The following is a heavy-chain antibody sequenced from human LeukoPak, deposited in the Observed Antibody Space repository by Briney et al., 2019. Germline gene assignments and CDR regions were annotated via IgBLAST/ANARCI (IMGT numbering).Heavy chain of an antibody. V-gene: IGHV3-53*01. CDR2: IYSGGGT. CDR1: GFTVSCNY. Sequence: GSLKLSCAASGFTVSCNYMSWVRQAPGKGLEWVSVIYSGGGTYYADSVKGRFTLSRDNSKNTLFLQMNSLRAEDTAVYYCARDRGYYDTSGLDYWGQGTLVTVSS. J-gene: IGHJ4*02. D-gene: IGHD3-22*01. CDR3: ARDRGYYDTSGLDY.